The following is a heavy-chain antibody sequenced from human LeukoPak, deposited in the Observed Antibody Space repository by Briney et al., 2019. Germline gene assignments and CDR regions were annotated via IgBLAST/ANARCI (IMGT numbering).Heavy chain of an antibody. J-gene: IGHJ5*02. CDR2: IYYSGST. CDR1: GVSISSGGYY. CDR3: ARADYYGSGSSRWFDP. D-gene: IGHD3-10*01. V-gene: IGHV4-31*03. Sequence: PSQTLSLTCTVSGVSISSGGYYWSWIRQHPGKGLEWIGYIYYSGSTYYNPSLKSRVTISVDTSKNQFSLKLSSVTAADTAVYYCARADYYGSGSSRWFDPWGQGTLVTVSS.